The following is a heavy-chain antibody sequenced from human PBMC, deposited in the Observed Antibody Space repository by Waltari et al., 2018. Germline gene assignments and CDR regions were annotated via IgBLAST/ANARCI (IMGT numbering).Heavy chain of an antibody. Sequence: QLQLQESGPGLVKPSETLSLTCTVSGGSTSSSSYYWGWIRQPPGKGLEWIGSMYYSGSTYYNPSLKSRVTISVDTSKNQFSLKLSSVTAADTAVYYCARVGGAYGAIDYWGQGTLVTVSS. CDR3: ARVGGAYGAIDY. V-gene: IGHV4-39*07. CDR1: GGSTSSSSYY. J-gene: IGHJ4*02. D-gene: IGHD4-17*01. CDR2: MYYSGST.